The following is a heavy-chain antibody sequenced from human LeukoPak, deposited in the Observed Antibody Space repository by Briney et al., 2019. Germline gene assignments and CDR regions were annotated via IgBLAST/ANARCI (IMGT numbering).Heavy chain of an antibody. J-gene: IGHJ4*02. V-gene: IGHV3-30*02. D-gene: IGHD1-26*01. CDR1: GFTFSSYG. Sequence: GGSLRLSCAASGFTFSSYGMHWVRQAPGKGLEWVTFIQFDGSNTYYADSVKGRFTISRDNSKNTLYLQMNSLRAEDTAVYYCAVNSGSYRGFPYWGQGTLVTVSS. CDR3: AVNSGSYRGFPY. CDR2: IQFDGSNT.